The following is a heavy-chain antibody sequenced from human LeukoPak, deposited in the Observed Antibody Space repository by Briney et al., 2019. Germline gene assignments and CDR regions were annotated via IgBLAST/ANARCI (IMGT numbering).Heavy chain of an antibody. Sequence: PSETLSLTCTVSGGSISSSSYYWGWIRQPPGKGLEWIGSIYYSGSTYYNPSLKSRVTISVDTSKNQFSLKLSSVTAADTAVYYCARLVLSGGYCSGGSCSLDCWGQGTLVTVSS. CDR1: GGSISSSSYY. J-gene: IGHJ4*02. CDR2: IYYSGST. CDR3: ARLVLSGGYCSGGSCSLDC. V-gene: IGHV4-39*01. D-gene: IGHD2-15*01.